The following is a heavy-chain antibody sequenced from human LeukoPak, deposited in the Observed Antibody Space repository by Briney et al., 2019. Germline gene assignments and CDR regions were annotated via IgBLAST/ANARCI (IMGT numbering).Heavy chain of an antibody. CDR2: ISYDGSNK. CDR1: GFTFSSYG. J-gene: IGHJ4*02. V-gene: IGHV3-30*18. Sequence: PGGSLRLSCAASGFTFSSYGMHWVRQAPGKGLEWVAVISYDGSNKYYADSVKGRFTISRDNSKNTLYLQVNSLRAEDTAVYYCAKVSGSSLEDYWGQGTLVTVSS. D-gene: IGHD1-26*01. CDR3: AKVSGSSLEDY.